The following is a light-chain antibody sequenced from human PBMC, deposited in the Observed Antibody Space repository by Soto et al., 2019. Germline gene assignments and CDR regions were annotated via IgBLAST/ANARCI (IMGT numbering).Light chain of an antibody. CDR3: QQYSTYPFT. V-gene: IGKV1-8*01. CDR2: AAS. Sequence: ATRMTQSPSSFYASTGDRVTINCRADQGVSSSLSWYQQKPGSAPKLQIDAASTLQSGVPSTFSGSGSGTDFTLTISCLQSEDFATYFCQQYSTYPFTFGPGTKVDVK. CDR1: QGVSSS. J-gene: IGKJ3*01.